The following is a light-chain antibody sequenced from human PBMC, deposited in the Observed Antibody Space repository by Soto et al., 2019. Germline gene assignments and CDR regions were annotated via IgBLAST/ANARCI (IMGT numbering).Light chain of an antibody. CDR2: EVT. CDR1: TIAVGSYYY. J-gene: IGLJ1*01. Sequence: QSLLPPTAFESGSHGHSITISCTGTTIAVGSYYYVSWYQQHPGKAPNILIYEVTNRPSGVSNRFSGSKSGNTASLTISGLQAEDEADYYCTSYTITSTYVFGTGAQVTVL. CDR3: TSYTITSTYV. V-gene: IGLV2-14*01.